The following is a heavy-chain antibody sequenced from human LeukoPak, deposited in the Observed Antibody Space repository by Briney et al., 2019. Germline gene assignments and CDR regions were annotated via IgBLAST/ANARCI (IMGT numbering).Heavy chain of an antibody. D-gene: IGHD3-16*02. V-gene: IGHV4-4*02. CDR2: IYHSGST. J-gene: IGHJ3*02. Sequence: SETLSLTCAVSGGSISSSNWWSWVRQPPGKGLEWIGEIYHSGSTNYNPSLKSRVTISVDKSKNQFSLKLSSVTAADTAVYYCARVFMITFGGVIVRGAFDIWGQGTMVTVSS. CDR1: GGSISSSNW. CDR3: ARVFMITFGGVIVRGAFDI.